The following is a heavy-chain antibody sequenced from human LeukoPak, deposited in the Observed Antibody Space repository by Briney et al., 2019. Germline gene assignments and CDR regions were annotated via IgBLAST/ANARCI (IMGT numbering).Heavy chain of an antibody. CDR1: GFTFSNSA. CDR2: ISGSGGST. J-gene: IGHJ4*02. Sequence: GGSLRLSCAASGFTFSNSAMSWVRQAPGKGLEWVSAISGSGGSTYYADSVKGRFTISRDNSKNTLYLQMNSLRAEDTAVYYCAKEYCSGGSCYCSRWGQGTLVNVSS. D-gene: IGHD2-15*01. CDR3: AKEYCSGGSCYCSR. V-gene: IGHV3-23*01.